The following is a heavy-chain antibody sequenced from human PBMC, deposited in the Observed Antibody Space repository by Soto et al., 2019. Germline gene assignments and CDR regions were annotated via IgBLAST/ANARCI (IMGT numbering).Heavy chain of an antibody. CDR3: GRDLIAVAGTYGMDV. CDR2: INPNSGGT. V-gene: IGHV1-2*04. D-gene: IGHD6-19*01. CDR1: GYTFTGYY. Sequence: ASVKVSCTASGYTFTGYYMHWVRQAPGQGLEWMGWINPNSGGTNYAQKFQGWVTMTRDTSISTAYMELSRLRSDDTAVYYCGRDLIAVAGTYGMDVWGQGTTVTVSS. J-gene: IGHJ6*02.